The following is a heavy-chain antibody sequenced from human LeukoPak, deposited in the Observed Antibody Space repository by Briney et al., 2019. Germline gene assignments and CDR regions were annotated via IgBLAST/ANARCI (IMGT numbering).Heavy chain of an antibody. V-gene: IGHV1-46*01. J-gene: IGHJ4*02. CDR2: INPSGGST. CDR1: GGTFSSYA. CDR3: ARDISAPIAAAGTGFDY. D-gene: IGHD6-13*01. Sequence: ASVKVSCKASGGTFSSYAISWVRQAPGQGLEWMGIINPSGGSTSYAQKFQGRVTMTRDMSTSTVYMELSSLRSEDTAVYYCARDISAPIAAAGTGFDYWGQGTLVTVSS.